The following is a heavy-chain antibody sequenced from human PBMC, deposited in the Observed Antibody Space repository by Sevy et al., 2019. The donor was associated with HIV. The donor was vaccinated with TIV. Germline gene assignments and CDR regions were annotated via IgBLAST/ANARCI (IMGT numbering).Heavy chain of an antibody. CDR1: GYTFSNHY. J-gene: IGHJ3*02. CDR3: ACYAIDVFYI. V-gene: IGHV1-2*06. CDR2: INPNSGGT. D-gene: IGHD3-16*01. Sequence: ASVKVSCKTFGYTFSNHYIHWVRQAPGHGLEWMGRINPNSGGTNYAQKFQGRVAMTRDTSISTAYMELSRLRSDDTAVYYCACYAIDVFYIWGQGTMVTVSS.